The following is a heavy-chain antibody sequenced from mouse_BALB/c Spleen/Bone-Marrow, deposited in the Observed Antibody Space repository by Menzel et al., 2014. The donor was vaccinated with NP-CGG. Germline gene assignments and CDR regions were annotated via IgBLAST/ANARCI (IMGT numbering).Heavy chain of an antibody. CDR2: IDPANGNT. V-gene: IGHV14-3*02. J-gene: IGHJ2*01. Sequence: DVQLQESGAELVKPGASVKLSCTASGFNIKDTYMHWVKQRPEQGLEWIGRIDPANGNTKYDPKFQGKATITAGTSSNTAYLQLSSLTSEDTAVYYCALYYDYDVGYWGQGTTLTVSS. CDR1: GFNIKDTY. D-gene: IGHD2-4*01. CDR3: ALYYDYDVGY.